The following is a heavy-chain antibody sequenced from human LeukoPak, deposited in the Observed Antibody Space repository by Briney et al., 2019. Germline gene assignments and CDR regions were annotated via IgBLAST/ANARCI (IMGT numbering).Heavy chain of an antibody. D-gene: IGHD6-19*01. CDR3: ARDGGWYKRGLDHYYYYMDV. V-gene: IGHV3-23*01. CDR1: GFTLSSYA. J-gene: IGHJ6*03. CDR2: TSSSDSGK. Sequence: GGSLRLSCVVSGFTLSSYAMSWVRQAPGKGLEWVAATSSSDSGKYHADSVRGRFTISRDNSKNTVYLQMNSLRVEDTALYYCARDGGWYKRGLDHYYYYMDVWGKGTTVIVSS.